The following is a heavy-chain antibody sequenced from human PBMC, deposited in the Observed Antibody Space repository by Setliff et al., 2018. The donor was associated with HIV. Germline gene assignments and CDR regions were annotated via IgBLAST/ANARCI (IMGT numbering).Heavy chain of an antibody. CDR1: GGSISNSNYF. V-gene: IGHV4-39*07. CDR2: AWSADYGGNA. J-gene: IGHJ6*02. D-gene: IGHD2-21*01. Sequence: SETLSLTCTVSGGSISNSNYFWDWIRQPPGKGLEWIGSAWSADYGGNAYYNPSLKSRVTISVETSKNQFSLKLTSVTAADTAVYYCARSYCGGGLCFRGLDLWGQGTTVTVS. CDR3: ARSYCGGGLCFRGLDL.